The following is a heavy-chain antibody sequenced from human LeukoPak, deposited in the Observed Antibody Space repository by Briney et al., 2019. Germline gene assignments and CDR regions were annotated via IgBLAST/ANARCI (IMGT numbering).Heavy chain of an antibody. Sequence: ASVKVSCKASGYTFTSYGISWVRQAPGQGLEWMGWISAYNGNTNYAQKLQGRVTMTTDTSTSTAYMELRSLRSDDTAVYYCAGTMVRDPTGFDYWAREPWSPSPQ. CDR2: ISAYNGNT. D-gene: IGHD3-10*01. CDR3: AGTMVRDPTGFDY. CDR1: GYTFTSYG. J-gene: IGHJ4*02. V-gene: IGHV1-18*01.